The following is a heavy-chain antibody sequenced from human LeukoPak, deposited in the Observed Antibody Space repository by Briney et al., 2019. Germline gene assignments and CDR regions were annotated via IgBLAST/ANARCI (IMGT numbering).Heavy chain of an antibody. V-gene: IGHV4-34*01. CDR3: ARLIAVAGTRGADY. D-gene: IGHD6-19*01. Sequence: ASETLSLTCAVHGGSFSGYYWSWIRQPPGKGLEWIGEINHSGSTNYNPSLKSRVTISVDTSKNQFSLKLSSVTAADTAVYYCARLIAVAGTRGADYWGQGTLVTVSS. CDR1: GGSFSGYY. J-gene: IGHJ4*02. CDR2: INHSGST.